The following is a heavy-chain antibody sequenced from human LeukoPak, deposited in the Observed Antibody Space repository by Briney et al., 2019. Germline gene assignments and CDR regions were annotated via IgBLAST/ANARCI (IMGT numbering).Heavy chain of an antibody. CDR2: IYSGGNT. CDR1: GFTVSSNY. Sequence: PGGSLRLSCAASGFTVSSNYMSWVRQAPGKGLEWVSVIYSGGNTYYADSVKGRFTISRDNSKNTLYLQMNSLRAEDTAVYYCARERCGGDCYIPPYYYYYMDVWGKGTTVTVSS. D-gene: IGHD2-21*01. CDR3: ARERCGGDCYIPPYYYYYMDV. J-gene: IGHJ6*03. V-gene: IGHV3-66*02.